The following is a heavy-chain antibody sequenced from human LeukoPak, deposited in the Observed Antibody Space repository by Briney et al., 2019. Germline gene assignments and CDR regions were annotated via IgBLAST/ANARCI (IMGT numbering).Heavy chain of an antibody. J-gene: IGHJ6*02. D-gene: IGHD1-1*01. CDR1: GGSMSGHY. CDR2: MFSSEST. CDR3: ARGRLRRTKGGMDV. V-gene: IGHV4-4*07. Sequence: PSETLSLTCTVSGGSMSGHYWTWIRQPAGKGLEWIGRMFSSESTNYNPSLKSRVSMSLDTSKNQFSLKLTSMTAADTAVYYCARGRLRRTKGGMDVWGQGTTVTVSS.